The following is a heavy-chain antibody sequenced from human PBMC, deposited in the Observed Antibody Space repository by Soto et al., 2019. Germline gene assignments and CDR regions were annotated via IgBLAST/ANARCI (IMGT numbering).Heavy chain of an antibody. CDR1: GGSMISYY. CDR2: VYNSGIT. V-gene: IGHV4-59*01. D-gene: IGHD3-16*02. J-gene: IGHJ4*02. CDR3: ARTSYDYVWGSYRHDY. Sequence: PSETLSLTCTVSGGSMISYYWSRIRQPPGTGLEWIAYVYNSGITNYNPSLNSRVTISLDTSKNQFSLQLTSVTAADTAVYYCARTSYDYVWGSYRHDYWGQGTLVTVSS.